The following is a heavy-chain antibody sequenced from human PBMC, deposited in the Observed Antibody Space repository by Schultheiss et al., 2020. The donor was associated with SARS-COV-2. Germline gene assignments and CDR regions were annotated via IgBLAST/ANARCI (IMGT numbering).Heavy chain of an antibody. Sequence: SETLSLTCTVSGGSVSSGSYYWSWIRQPPGKGLEWIGYIYYSGSTNYNPSLKSRVTISVDTSKNQFSLKLSSVTAADTAVYYCARVRYGGYFQHWGQGTLVTVSS. CDR2: IYYSGST. J-gene: IGHJ1*01. CDR3: ARVRYGGYFQH. D-gene: IGHD3-10*01. V-gene: IGHV4-61*01. CDR1: GGSVSSGSYY.